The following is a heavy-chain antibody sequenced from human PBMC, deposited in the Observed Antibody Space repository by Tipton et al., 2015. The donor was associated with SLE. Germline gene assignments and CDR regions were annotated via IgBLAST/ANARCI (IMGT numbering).Heavy chain of an antibody. CDR1: GYSISSGYY. V-gene: IGHV4-38-2*02. CDR3: ARDHRVNFDWILLDY. Sequence: TLSLTCTVSGYSISSGYYWGWIRQPPGKGLEWIGSIYHSGTTNYNPSLKSRVTISGDTSKNQFSLKLTSVTAADTAVYYCARDHRVNFDWILLDYWGQGALVTVSS. D-gene: IGHD3-9*01. J-gene: IGHJ4*02. CDR2: IYHSGTT.